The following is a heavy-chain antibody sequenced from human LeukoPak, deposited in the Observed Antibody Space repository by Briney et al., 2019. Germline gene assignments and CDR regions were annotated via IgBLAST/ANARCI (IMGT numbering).Heavy chain of an antibody. J-gene: IGHJ4*02. CDR3: ARPGIAATGAFDC. CDR1: RGSVSSSGYY. Sequence: PSETLSLTSTVSRGSVSSSGYYSGWISQPPGKGLEWIGSIYYSGSTYYNPSLKSRVSISVDTSKNQFSLNLTSVTAADPAVYFRARPGIAATGAFDCWGQGTLVTVSS. D-gene: IGHD6-13*01. V-gene: IGHV4-39*01. CDR2: IYYSGST.